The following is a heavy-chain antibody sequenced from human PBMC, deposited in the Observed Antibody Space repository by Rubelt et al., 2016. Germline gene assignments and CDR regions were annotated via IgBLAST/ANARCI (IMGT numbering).Heavy chain of an antibody. Sequence: QVQLVQSGSELKKPGASVKVSCKASGGTFSSYAISWVRQAPGQGLEWMGRLIPILGIANYAQKVQGRVTITEDKATSAAYMELSSLRSEDTAVYYCASLQYSSGWYSDYWGQGTLVTVSS. D-gene: IGHD6-19*01. CDR3: ASLQYSSGWYSDY. J-gene: IGHJ4*02. CDR2: LIPILGIA. CDR1: GGTFSSYA. V-gene: IGHV1-69*09.